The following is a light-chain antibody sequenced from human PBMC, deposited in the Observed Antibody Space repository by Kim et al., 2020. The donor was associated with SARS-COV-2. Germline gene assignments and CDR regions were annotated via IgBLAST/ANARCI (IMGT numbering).Light chain of an antibody. Sequence: IRMTQSPSSLSASAGDRVTITCQATQAIINYVNWYHQKPGKAPKLLIYGASHLQTGVPSRFSGSASGTDFTLTITSLQPEDIGTYYCQQYDNLPYSVGQGAKLEIK. V-gene: IGKV1-33*01. CDR3: QQYDNLPYS. J-gene: IGKJ2*01. CDR2: GAS. CDR1: QAIINY.